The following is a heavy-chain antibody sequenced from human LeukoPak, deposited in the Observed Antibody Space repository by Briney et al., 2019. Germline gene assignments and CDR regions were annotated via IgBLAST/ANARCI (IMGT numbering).Heavy chain of an antibody. V-gene: IGHV1-2*02. CDR2: INPNSGGT. Sequence: ASVKVSCKASGYTFTGYYMHWVRQAPGQGLEWMGWINPNSGGTNYAQKFQGRVTMTRDTSISTAYMELSRLRSDDTAVYYCARFGDSGSYYYFDYWGQGTLVTVSS. CDR3: ARFGDSGSYYYFDY. J-gene: IGHJ4*02. CDR1: GYTFTGYY. D-gene: IGHD1-26*01.